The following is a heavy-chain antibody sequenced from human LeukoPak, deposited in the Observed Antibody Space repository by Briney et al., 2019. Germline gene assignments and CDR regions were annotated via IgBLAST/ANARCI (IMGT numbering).Heavy chain of an antibody. CDR2: VESDASRT. Sequence: TGGSLILSCVASGFTLSYHLMYWVRQGPSRGLAHVSRVESDASRTTYADSVKGRFTSSRDDAKNTMYLQMNSLRVEDTAVYYCVKGGHKLDIQTTHYYYGLDVWGQGTTVAVS. D-gene: IGHD5-12*01. CDR3: VKGGHKLDIQTTHYYYGLDV. V-gene: IGHV3-74*03. J-gene: IGHJ6*02. CDR1: GFTLSYHL.